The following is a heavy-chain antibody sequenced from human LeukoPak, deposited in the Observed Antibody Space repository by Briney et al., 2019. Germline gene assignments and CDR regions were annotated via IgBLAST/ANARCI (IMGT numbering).Heavy chain of an antibody. Sequence: SETLSLTCAVYGGSFSGYYWSWIRQHPGEGLEWIGYIYYSGSTYYNPSLKSRVTISVDTSKNQFSLKLSSVTAADTAVYYCASHRRTGTHYRGQGTLVTVSS. D-gene: IGHD1-1*01. CDR2: IYYSGST. V-gene: IGHV4-31*11. CDR3: ASHRRTGTHY. J-gene: IGHJ4*02. CDR1: GGSFSGYY.